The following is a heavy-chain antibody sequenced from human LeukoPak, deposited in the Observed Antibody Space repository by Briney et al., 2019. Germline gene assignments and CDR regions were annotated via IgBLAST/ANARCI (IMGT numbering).Heavy chain of an antibody. CDR2: ISGSGSST. Sequence: PGGSLRLSCAGSGFTFSKFGMIWVRQAPGKGLEWVSGISGSGSSTYYADSVKGRSTISRDNAKESLYLQMNSLRAEDTAVYYCARDRDSSIAGIYYSYYMDVWGKGTTVTVSS. J-gene: IGHJ6*03. CDR3: ARDRDSSIAGIYYSYYMDV. D-gene: IGHD6-6*01. CDR1: GFTFSKFG. V-gene: IGHV3-23*01.